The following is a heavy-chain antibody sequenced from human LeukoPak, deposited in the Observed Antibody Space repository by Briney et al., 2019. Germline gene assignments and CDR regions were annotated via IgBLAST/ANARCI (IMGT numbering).Heavy chain of an antibody. V-gene: IGHV3-48*04. CDR2: ISSSSSTI. CDR3: ARGFVDSYYVMDV. J-gene: IGHJ6*04. D-gene: IGHD3-3*01. Sequence: GGSLRLSCAASGFTFSSYSMNWVRQAPGKGLEWVSYISSSSSTIYYADSVKGRFTISRDNAKNSLYLQMNSLRAEDTAVYYCARGFVDSYYVMDVWGKGTTVTVSS. CDR1: GFTFSSYS.